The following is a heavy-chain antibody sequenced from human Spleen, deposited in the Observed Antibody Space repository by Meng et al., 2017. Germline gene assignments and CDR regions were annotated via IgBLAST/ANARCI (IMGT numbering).Heavy chain of an antibody. J-gene: IGHJ3*02. D-gene: IGHD6-19*01. CDR2: ISRSGGTT. V-gene: IGHV3-23*01. CDR1: GIAFSSFA. Sequence: GESLKISCAASGIAFSSFAMTWARLAPGKGLEFVSAISRSGGTTYYADSVKGRFTVSRDDSKKIMYLQMNNLRVEDTAVYYCARHSSGWYSTTPGAFDIWGQGTMVTVSS. CDR3: ARHSSGWYSTTPGAFDI.